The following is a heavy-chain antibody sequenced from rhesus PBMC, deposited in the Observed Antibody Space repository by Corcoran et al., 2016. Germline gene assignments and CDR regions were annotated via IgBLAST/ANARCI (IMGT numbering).Heavy chain of an antibody. CDR3: AREDTAGTVIGY. CDR1: GGSISDSYR. J-gene: IGHJ4*01. V-gene: IGHV4S10*01. Sequence: QVQLQESGPGVVKPSETLSLTCAVSGGSISDSYRWSWIRQPPGKGLEWIGYIYGSSTSTNYNPSLKSRVTISKDTSKNQFSLKLSSVTAADTAGYYCAREDTAGTVIGYWGQGVLVTVSS. D-gene: IGHD5-30*01. CDR2: IYGSSTST.